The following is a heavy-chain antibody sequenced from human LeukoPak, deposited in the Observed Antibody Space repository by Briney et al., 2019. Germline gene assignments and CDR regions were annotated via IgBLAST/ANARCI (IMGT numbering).Heavy chain of an antibody. D-gene: IGHD6-13*01. V-gene: IGHV4-4*02. CDR1: GGSISSDNW. CDR2: IHHSGSR. Sequence: PSGTLSLTCAVSGGSISSDNWWSWVRQPPGKGLEWIGEIHHSGSRNYNPSLKSRVIISVDKPKNQFSLKLSSVTVADTALYYCACKTTAAVGTFDYWGQGTLVTVSS. CDR3: ACKTTAAVGTFDY. J-gene: IGHJ4*02.